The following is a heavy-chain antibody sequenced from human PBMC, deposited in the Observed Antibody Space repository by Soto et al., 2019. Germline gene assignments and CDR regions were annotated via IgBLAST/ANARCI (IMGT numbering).Heavy chain of an antibody. J-gene: IGHJ6*02. D-gene: IGHD4-17*01. Sequence: SETLSLTCTVSGGSISSGGYYWSWIRQHPGKGLEWIGYIYYSGSTYYNPSLKSRVTISVDTSKNQFSLKLSSVTAADTAVYYFARGSTVVTDYYYGTDVWGQGTTVTGSS. CDR2: IYYSGST. CDR1: GGSISSGGYY. CDR3: ARGSTVVTDYYYGTDV. V-gene: IGHV4-31*03.